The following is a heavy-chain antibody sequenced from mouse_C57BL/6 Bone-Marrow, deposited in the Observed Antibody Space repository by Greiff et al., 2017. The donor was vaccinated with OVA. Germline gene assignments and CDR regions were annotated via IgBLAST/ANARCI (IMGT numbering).Heavy chain of an antibody. CDR1: GFSFTSYG. CDR3: ARQFYVSSPFAY. J-gene: IGHJ3*01. Sequence: VQLVESGPGLVAPSQSLSITCTVSGFSFTSYGVDWVRQPPGKGLEWLGVMWGGGSTNYNSAIMSRLSISKDNSKSQVFLKMNRLQADDTAMYYCARQFYVSSPFAYWGQGTLVTVSA. D-gene: IGHD1-1*01. CDR2: MWGGGST. V-gene: IGHV2-9*01.